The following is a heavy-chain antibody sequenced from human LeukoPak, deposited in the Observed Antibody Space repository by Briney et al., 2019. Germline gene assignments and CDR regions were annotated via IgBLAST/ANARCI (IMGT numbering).Heavy chain of an antibody. CDR3: ATVRSPFSGSYPGYFDY. Sequence: GGSLRLSCAASGXXXXXXSXXXXXXAPGXXLXXVXXIXGXSSNIYYADSVXGRFTISRDNAKNSLYLQMNSLRAEDTAVYYCATVRSPFSGSYPGYFDYWGQGTQVTVSS. J-gene: IGHJ4*02. CDR2: IXGXSSNI. CDR1: GXXXXXXS. V-gene: IGHV3-21*01. D-gene: IGHD1-26*01.